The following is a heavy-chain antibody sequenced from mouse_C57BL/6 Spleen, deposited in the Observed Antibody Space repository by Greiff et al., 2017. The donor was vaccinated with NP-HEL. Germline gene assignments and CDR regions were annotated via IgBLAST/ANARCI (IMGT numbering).Heavy chain of an antibody. D-gene: IGHD1-1*01. CDR1: GFTFTDYY. Sequence: EVKLVESGGGLVQPGGSLSLSCAASGFTFTDYYMSWVRQPPGKALEWLGFIRNKANGYTTEYSASVKGRFTISRDNSQSILYLQMNALRAEDSATYYCARLDTTVVDWYFDVWGTGTTVTVSS. CDR3: ARLDTTVVDWYFDV. J-gene: IGHJ1*03. CDR2: IRNKANGYTT. V-gene: IGHV7-3*01.